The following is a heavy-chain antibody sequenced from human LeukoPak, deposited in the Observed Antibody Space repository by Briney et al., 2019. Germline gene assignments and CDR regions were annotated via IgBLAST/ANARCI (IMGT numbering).Heavy chain of an antibody. J-gene: IGHJ4*02. Sequence: SETLSLTCTVSGGSISTNTYYWGWIRQPPGKGLEWIGSIYYSGSTDYNPSLKSRVSISVDTPKNQFSLKLSSVTAADTAVYYCAREDSSGWLGSFGYWGQGTLVTVSS. CDR1: GGSISTNTYY. CDR3: AREDSSGWLGSFGY. D-gene: IGHD6-19*01. CDR2: IYYSGST. V-gene: IGHV4-39*07.